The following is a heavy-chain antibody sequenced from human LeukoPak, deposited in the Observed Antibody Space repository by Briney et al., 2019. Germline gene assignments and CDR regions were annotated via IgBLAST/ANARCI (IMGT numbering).Heavy chain of an antibody. CDR3: ARDRYYYYMDV. CDR1: GGSISSSSYY. J-gene: IGHJ6*03. CDR2: IYYSGST. Sequence: SETLSLTYTVSGGSISSSSYYWGWIRQPPGKGLEWIGSIYYSGSTYYNPSLKSRVTISVDTSKDQFSLKLSSVTAADTAVYYCARDRYYYYMDVWGKGTTVTVSS. V-gene: IGHV4-39*07.